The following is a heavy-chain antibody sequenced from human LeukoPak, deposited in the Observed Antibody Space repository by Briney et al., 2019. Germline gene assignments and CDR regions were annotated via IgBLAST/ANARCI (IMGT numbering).Heavy chain of an antibody. Sequence: GGPLRLSCAASGFTFSSYSMNWVRQAPGKGLEWASYISSSSSTIYYADSVKGRFTISRDNAKNSLYLQMNSLRDEDTAVYYCARDPLWFGELVDYWGQGTLVTVSS. CDR3: ARDPLWFGELVDY. D-gene: IGHD3-10*01. CDR1: GFTFSSYS. CDR2: ISSSSSTI. J-gene: IGHJ4*02. V-gene: IGHV3-48*02.